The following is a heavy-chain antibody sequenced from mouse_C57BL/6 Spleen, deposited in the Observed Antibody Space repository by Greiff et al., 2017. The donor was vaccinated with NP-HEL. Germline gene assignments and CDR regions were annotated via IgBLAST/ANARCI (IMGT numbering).Heavy chain of an antibody. J-gene: IGHJ4*01. CDR2: INPYNGGT. V-gene: IGHV1-19*01. CDR3: AREYYGSSPYAMDY. Sequence: VQLQQSGPVLVKPGASVKMSCKASGYTFTDYYMNWVKQSHGKSLEWIGVINPYNGGTSYNQKFKGKATLTVDKSSSTAYMELNSLTSEDSAVYYCAREYYGSSPYAMDYWGQGTSVTVSS. D-gene: IGHD1-1*01. CDR1: GYTFTDYY.